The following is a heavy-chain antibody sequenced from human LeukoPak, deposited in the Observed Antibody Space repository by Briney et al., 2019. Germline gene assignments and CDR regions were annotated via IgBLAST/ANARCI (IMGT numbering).Heavy chain of an antibody. D-gene: IGHD3-10*01. CDR1: GGSFSGYY. CDR3: ARGYYYGSGSYGY. V-gene: IGHV4-34*01. J-gene: IGHJ4*02. CDR2: INHSGST. Sequence: SETLSLTCAVYGGSFSGYYWSWIRQPPGKGLEWIGEINHSGSTNYNPSLKSRVTISVDTSKNQFSLELSSVTAADTAVYYCARGYYYGSGSYGYWGQGTLVTVSS.